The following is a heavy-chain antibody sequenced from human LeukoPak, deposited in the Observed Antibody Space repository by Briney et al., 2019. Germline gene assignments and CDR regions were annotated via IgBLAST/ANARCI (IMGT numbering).Heavy chain of an antibody. V-gene: IGHV3-30*18. D-gene: IGHD6-13*01. CDR1: GFTLSSYG. CDR2: ISYDGINK. CDR3: AKGGSIAAAGILADY. J-gene: IGHJ4*02. Sequence: GGSLRLSCAASGFTLSSYGMHWVRQAPDKGLGWVAIISYDGINKYYADSVKGRFTISRDNSKNTLYLQMNSLRAEDTALYYCAKGGSIAAAGILADYWGQGTLVTVSS.